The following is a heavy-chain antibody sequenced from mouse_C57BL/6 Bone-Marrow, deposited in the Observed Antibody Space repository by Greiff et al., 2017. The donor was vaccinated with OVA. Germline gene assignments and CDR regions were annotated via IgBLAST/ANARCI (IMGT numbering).Heavy chain of an antibody. J-gene: IGHJ2*01. CDR3: ARRPLYYFDY. V-gene: IGHV5-9*01. Sequence: EVQLQQSGGGLVKPGGSLKLSCAASGFTFSSYTMSWVRQTPEKRLEWVATISGGGGNTYYPDSVKGRFTISRDNAKNTLYLQMSSLRSEDTALYYCARRPLYYFDYWGQGTTLTVSS. CDR1: GFTFSSYT. CDR2: ISGGGGNT.